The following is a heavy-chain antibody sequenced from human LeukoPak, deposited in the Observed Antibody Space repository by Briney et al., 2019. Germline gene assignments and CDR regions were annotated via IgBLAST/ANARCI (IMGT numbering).Heavy chain of an antibody. CDR1: GFTFSNYG. J-gene: IGHJ3*02. V-gene: IGHV3-23*01. CDR3: ARDLDWADAFDI. D-gene: IGHD3-9*01. Sequence: GGTLRLSCAASGFTFSNYGMSWVRQAPGKGLEWVSAISATGGTTYYADSVKGRFTISRDNSKNSLYLQMNSLRAEDTAVYYCARDLDWADAFDIWGQGTMVTVSS. CDR2: ISATGGTT.